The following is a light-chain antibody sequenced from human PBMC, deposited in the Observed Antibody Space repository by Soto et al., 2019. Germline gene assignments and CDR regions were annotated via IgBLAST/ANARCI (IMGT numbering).Light chain of an antibody. CDR3: QQYGTSPYT. Sequence: ENVLTQSPGTLSLSPGERATLSCRASQSVNSRYLAWYKQKPGQAPRLLIYVASSTATGIPDRFSGGGSGTDFTLTITRLEPEDFAVYYCQQYGTSPYTFGQGTKLEIK. V-gene: IGKV3-20*01. CDR1: QSVNSRY. J-gene: IGKJ2*01. CDR2: VAS.